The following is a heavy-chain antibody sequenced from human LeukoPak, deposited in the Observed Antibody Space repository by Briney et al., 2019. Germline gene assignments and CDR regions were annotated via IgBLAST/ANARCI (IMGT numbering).Heavy chain of an antibody. CDR1: GFTFSSYA. CDR3: AREATYFFASGSFQGYYFDH. V-gene: IGHV3-23*01. CDR2: ISGSGGST. J-gene: IGHJ4*02. Sequence: GGSLRLSCAASGFTFSSYAMSWVRQAPGKGLEWVSAISGSGGSTYYADSVKGRFTASRDNSKNTLSLQMTSLRAEDTAVYYCAREATYFFASGSFQGYYFDHWGQGTPVTVSS. D-gene: IGHD3-10*01.